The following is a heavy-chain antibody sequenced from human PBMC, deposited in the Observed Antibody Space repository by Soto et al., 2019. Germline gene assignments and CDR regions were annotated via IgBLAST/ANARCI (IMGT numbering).Heavy chain of an antibody. D-gene: IGHD3-3*01. J-gene: IGHJ6*03. Sequence: SETLSLTCAVYGGSFSGYYWSWIRQPPGKGLEWIGEINHSGSTNYNPSLKSRVTISVDTSKNQVSLKLSSVTGADTAVYYCARAGYYDFWSGYYSNYYMDVWGKGTTVTVSS. CDR2: INHSGST. CDR1: GGSFSGYY. CDR3: ARAGYYDFWSGYYSNYYMDV. V-gene: IGHV4-34*01.